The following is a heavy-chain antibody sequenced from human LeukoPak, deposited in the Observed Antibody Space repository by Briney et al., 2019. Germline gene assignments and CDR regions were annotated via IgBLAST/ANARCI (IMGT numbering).Heavy chain of an antibody. CDR1: GFTFTSSA. CDR3: AAEAAYYYDSRDAFDV. J-gene: IGHJ3*01. D-gene: IGHD3-22*01. Sequence: SVKVSSKASGFTFTSSAVQWVRQARGQRLEWIGWIVVGSGNTNYAQKFQERVTITRDMSTSLVYMELSSLRSEDTAVYYCAAEAAYYYDSRDAFDVWGQGTMVTVSS. V-gene: IGHV1-58*01. CDR2: IVVGSGNT.